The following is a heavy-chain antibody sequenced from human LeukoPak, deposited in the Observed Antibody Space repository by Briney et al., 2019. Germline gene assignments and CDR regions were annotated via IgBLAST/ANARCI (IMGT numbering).Heavy chain of an antibody. Sequence: SETLSLTCTVSGGSISSSNYYWGWIRQPPGKGLEWIGSIYYSGSTYYNPSLKSRVTISVDTSKNQFSLKLNSLTAADTAVYYCARSRKNDCTSTSCYTDYWGQGTLVTVSS. CDR2: IYYSGST. V-gene: IGHV4-39*01. CDR3: ARSRKNDCTSTSCYTDY. J-gene: IGHJ4*02. CDR1: GGSISSSNYY. D-gene: IGHD2-2*02.